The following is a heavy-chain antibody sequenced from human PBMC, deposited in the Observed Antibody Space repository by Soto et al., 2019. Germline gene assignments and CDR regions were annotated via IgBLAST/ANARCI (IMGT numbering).Heavy chain of an antibody. Sequence: QVQLVESGGGVVQPGRSLRLSCAASGFTFSSYAMHWVRQAPGKGLEWVAVISYDGSNKYYADSVKGRFTISRDNSKNTLYLQMNSLRAEDTAVYYCARDPVLAFVAADYFDYGGQGTLVTVSS. CDR1: GFTFSSYA. D-gene: IGHD6-19*01. CDR3: ARDPVLAFVAADYFDY. CDR2: ISYDGSNK. V-gene: IGHV3-30-3*01. J-gene: IGHJ4*02.